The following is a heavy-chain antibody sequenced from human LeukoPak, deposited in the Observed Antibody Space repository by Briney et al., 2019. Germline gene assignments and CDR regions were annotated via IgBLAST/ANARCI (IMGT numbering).Heavy chain of an antibody. J-gene: IGHJ5*02. CDR2: INPNSGGT. V-gene: IGHV1-2*02. D-gene: IGHD3-22*01. CDR3: VRAPYYDTSGGCFDP. CDR1: GYTFTGYY. Sequence: ASVKVYCKASGYTFTGYYRHFLRHEPVQKLDWPSLINPNSGGTNYAEKLQGRVTMTRDTSISTAYMELSSLRFNDTAVYYCVRAPYYDTSGGCFDPWGQGTLVTVSS.